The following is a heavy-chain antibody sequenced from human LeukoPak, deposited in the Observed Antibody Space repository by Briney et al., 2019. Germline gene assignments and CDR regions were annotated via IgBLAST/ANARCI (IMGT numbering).Heavy chain of an antibody. D-gene: IGHD1-26*01. J-gene: IGHJ6*02. V-gene: IGHV4-61*01. CDR2: IYYSGST. CDR3: ARDYKELQPKGYYYYGMDV. CDR1: GGSVSSGSYY. Sequence: PSETLSLTCTVSGGSVSSGSYYWSWIRQPPGKGLEWIGYIYYSGSTNYNPSFKSRVTISVDTSKNQFSLKLSSVTAADTAVYYCARDYKELQPKGYYYYGMDVWGQGTTVTVSS.